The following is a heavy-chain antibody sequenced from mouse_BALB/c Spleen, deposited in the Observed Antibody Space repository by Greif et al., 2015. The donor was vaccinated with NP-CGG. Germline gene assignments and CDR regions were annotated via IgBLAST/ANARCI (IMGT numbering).Heavy chain of an antibody. V-gene: IGHV5-17*02. Sequence: EVQLQESGGGLVQPGGSRKLSCAASGFTFSSFGMHWVRQAPEKGLEWVAYISSGSSTIYYADTEKGRFTISRDNPKNTLFQQMTSLRSEDTAMYYCARDYHYFDYWGQGTTLTVSS. D-gene: IGHD2-4*01. CDR2: ISSGSSTI. CDR3: ARDYHYFDY. CDR1: GFTFSSFG. J-gene: IGHJ2*01.